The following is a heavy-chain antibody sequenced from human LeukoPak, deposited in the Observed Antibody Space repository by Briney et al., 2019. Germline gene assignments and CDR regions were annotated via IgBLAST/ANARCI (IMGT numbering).Heavy chain of an antibody. V-gene: IGHV1-18*01. CDR1: GYTFTSYG. J-gene: IGHJ4*02. CDR2: ISAYNGNT. CDR3: ARGGGDVLPRSPSDY. D-gene: IGHD2-21*02. Sequence: ASVKVSCKASGYTFTSYGISWVRQAPGQGLEWMGWISAYNGNTNYAQKLQGRVTMTTDTSTSTAYMELRSLRSDGTAVYYCARGGGDVLPRSPSDYWGQGTLVTVSS.